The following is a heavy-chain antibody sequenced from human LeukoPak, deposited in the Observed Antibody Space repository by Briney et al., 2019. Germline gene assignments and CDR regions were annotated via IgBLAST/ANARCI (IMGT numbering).Heavy chain of an antibody. CDR1: GGTFSSYA. Sequence: SVKVSCKASGGTFSSYAISWARQAPGQGLEWMGRIIPILGIANYAQKFQGRVTITADKSTSTAYMELSSLRSEDTAVYYCARYCSSTSCPLHYWGQGTLVTVSS. CDR2: IIPILGIA. J-gene: IGHJ4*02. D-gene: IGHD2-2*01. V-gene: IGHV1-69*04. CDR3: ARYCSSTSCPLHY.